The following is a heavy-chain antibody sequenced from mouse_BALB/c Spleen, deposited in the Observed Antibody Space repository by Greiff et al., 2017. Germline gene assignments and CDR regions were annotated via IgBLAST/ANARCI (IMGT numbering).Heavy chain of an antibody. Sequence: VQLQQSGGGLVQPGGSRKLSCAASGFTFSSFGMHWVRQAPEKGLEWVAYISSGSSTIYYADTVKGRFTISRDNPKNTLFLQMTSLRSEDTAMYYCARSSGNWYYFDYWGQGTTLTVSA. V-gene: IGHV5-17*02. CDR3: ARSSGNWYYFDY. J-gene: IGHJ2*01. CDR2: ISSGSSTI. D-gene: IGHD2-1*01. CDR1: GFTFSSFG.